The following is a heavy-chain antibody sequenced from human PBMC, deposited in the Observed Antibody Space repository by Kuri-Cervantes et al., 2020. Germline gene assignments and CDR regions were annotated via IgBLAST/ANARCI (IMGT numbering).Heavy chain of an antibody. J-gene: IGHJ4*02. CDR2: INPNSGGT. CDR1: GYTFTGYY. V-gene: IGHV1-2*02. CDR3: ARDRSTVVTFDY. D-gene: IGHD4-23*01. Sequence: ASVKVSCKASGYTFTGYYMHWVRQAPGQGLEWMGWINPNSGGTNYAQKFQGGVTMTRDTSISTAYMELSSLRFEDTAVYYCARDRSTVVTFDYWGQGTLVTVSS.